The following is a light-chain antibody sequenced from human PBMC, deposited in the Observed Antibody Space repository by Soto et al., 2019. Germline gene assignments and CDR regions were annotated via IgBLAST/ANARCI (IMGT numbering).Light chain of an antibody. V-gene: IGKV1-5*01. Sequence: DIQLTQSPSTLSASVGERVTITCRASQTVNTWLAWYQHKPGKAPKLLIYDASVLETGVPSRFSGFSSGTEFTLTISCLQPDDFATYCCQQYNSYSPEGLTFGGGTKVEI. CDR3: QQYNSYSPEGLT. CDR2: DAS. CDR1: QTVNTW. J-gene: IGKJ4*01.